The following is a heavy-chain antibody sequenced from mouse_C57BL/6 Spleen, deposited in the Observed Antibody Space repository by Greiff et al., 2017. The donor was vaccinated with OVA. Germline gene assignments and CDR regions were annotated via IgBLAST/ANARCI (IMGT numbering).Heavy chain of an antibody. V-gene: IGHV7-3*01. CDR1: GFTFTDYY. D-gene: IGHD2-4*01. CDR2: IGNKANGYTT. CDR3: ARYYDYESYFDY. Sequence: EVQLVESGGGLVQPGGSLSLSCAASGFTFTDYYMSWVRQPPGKALEWLGFIGNKANGYTTEYSASVKGRFTISRDNSQSILYLQMNALRAEDSATYYCARYYDYESYFDYWGQGTTLTVSS. J-gene: IGHJ2*01.